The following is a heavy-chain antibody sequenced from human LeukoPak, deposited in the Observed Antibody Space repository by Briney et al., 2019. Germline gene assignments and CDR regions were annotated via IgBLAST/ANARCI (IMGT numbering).Heavy chain of an antibody. CDR1: GFTFSSYA. CDR2: IYSGGST. V-gene: IGHV3-53*01. Sequence: GGSLRLSCAASGFTFSSYAMSWVRQAPGKGLEWVPVIYSGGSTYYADSVKGRFTISRDNSKNTMYLQMNSLRAEDTAVYYCARDLNDGFDYWGQGTLVTVSS. CDR3: ARDLNDGFDY. J-gene: IGHJ4*02. D-gene: IGHD3-16*01.